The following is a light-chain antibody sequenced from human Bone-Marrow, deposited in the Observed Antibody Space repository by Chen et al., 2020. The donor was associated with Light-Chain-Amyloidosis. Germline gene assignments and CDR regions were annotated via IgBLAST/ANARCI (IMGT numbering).Light chain of an antibody. CDR3: RVWDSSSDHVV. J-gene: IGLJ2*01. CDR2: YDS. V-gene: IGLV3-21*04. Sequence: SYVLTQPPSVSVAPGKTARITCGGNNIGSKSVHWYQQKPGQAPVLVIYYDSDWPSGIPERFSGSNSGNTATLTISRVEAGDEADYYCRVWDSSSDHVVFGGGTKLTVL. CDR1: NIGSKS.